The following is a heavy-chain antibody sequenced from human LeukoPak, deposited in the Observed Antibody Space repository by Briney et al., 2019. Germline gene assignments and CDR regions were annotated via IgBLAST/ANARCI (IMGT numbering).Heavy chain of an antibody. V-gene: IGHV1-2*02. D-gene: IGHD2-15*01. Sequence: ASVKVSCKASGYTFIDYYMQWVRQAPGQGLEWMGWINPKSGGTKYAQKLHGRVTMTRDTSISTAYMELSRLRAEDTAVYYCARDGGLNTNFDYWGQGTLVTVSS. CDR3: ARDGGLNTNFDY. CDR2: INPKSGGT. J-gene: IGHJ4*02. CDR1: GYTFIDYY.